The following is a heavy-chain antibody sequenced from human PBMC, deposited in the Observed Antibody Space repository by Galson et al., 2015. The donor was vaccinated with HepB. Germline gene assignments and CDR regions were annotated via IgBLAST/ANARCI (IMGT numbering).Heavy chain of an antibody. V-gene: IGHV3-23*01. CDR2: ISGSGGST. CDR3: AAHGMTSYAFDI. CDR1: GFTFSSYA. Sequence: SLRLSCAASGFTFSSYAMSWVRQAPGKGLEWVSAISGSGGSTYYADSVKGRFTISRDNSKNTLYLQMNSLRAEDTAVYYCAAHGMTSYAFDIWGQGTMVTVSS. D-gene: IGHD1-14*01. J-gene: IGHJ3*02.